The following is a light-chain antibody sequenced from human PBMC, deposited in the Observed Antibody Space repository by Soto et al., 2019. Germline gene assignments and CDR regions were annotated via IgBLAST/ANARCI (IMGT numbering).Light chain of an antibody. Sequence: EIVLTQSPGTLSLSPGERATLSCRASQSVSSSYLTWYQQKPGQAPRLLIYGASSRATGIPDRFSGSGSGTDFPLTISRLEPEDFAVYSCQQYGGSLPWTFGQGTKVEIK. CDR3: QQYGGSLPWT. CDR2: GAS. CDR1: QSVSSSY. J-gene: IGKJ1*01. V-gene: IGKV3-20*01.